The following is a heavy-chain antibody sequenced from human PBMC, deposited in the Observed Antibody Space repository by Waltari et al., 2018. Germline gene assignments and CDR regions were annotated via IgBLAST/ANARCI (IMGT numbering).Heavy chain of an antibody. D-gene: IGHD4-4*01. Sequence: DVNLVESGGGLVQPGGSLRLSCAASGFTFSTSWMSWVRPAPGQGLEGWADIKGDDSEKYYLGSVKGRFTVSRDNANNSLFLQMNSLRAEDTGVYYCATYYSGSGDAFDVWGLGTMVTVSS. CDR1: GFTFSTSW. CDR2: IKGDDSEK. J-gene: IGHJ3*01. CDR3: ATYYSGSGDAFDV. V-gene: IGHV3-7*03.